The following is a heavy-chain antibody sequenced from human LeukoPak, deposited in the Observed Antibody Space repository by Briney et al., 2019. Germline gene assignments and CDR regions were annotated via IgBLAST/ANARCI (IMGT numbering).Heavy chain of an antibody. V-gene: IGHV1-2*02. CDR3: ARDFRRSIAARLAFDY. D-gene: IGHD6-6*01. CDR2: INPNSGGT. CDR1: GYTFTGYY. J-gene: IGHJ4*02. Sequence: EASVKVSCKASGYTFTGYYMHWVRQAPGQGLEWMGWINPNSGGTNYAQKFQGRVTMTRDTSVSTAYMELSRLRSDDTAVYYCARDFRRSIAARLAFDYWGQGTLVTVSS.